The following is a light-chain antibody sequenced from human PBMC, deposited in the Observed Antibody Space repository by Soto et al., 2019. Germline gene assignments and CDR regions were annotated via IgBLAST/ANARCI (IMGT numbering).Light chain of an antibody. CDR1: SSDIGGYNY. CDR2: EVS. V-gene: IGLV2-14*01. CDR3: SSYTSGNTWV. J-gene: IGLJ3*02. Sequence: QSVLTQPASVSGSPGQSITFSCSGTSSDIGGYNYVSWYQLHPGKAPKLMIYEVSNRPSGVSNRFSGSKSANTASLTISGLQAEDEADYYCSSYTSGNTWVFGGGTKVTVL.